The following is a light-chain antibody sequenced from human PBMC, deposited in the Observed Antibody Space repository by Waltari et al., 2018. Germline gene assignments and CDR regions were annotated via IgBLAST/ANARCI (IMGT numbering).Light chain of an antibody. V-gene: IGLV2-11*01. Sequence: QSALTQPRSVSGSPGQSVTISCTGTSSDVGGYNYVSWYQQHPGKAPKLIIYDVSKRPSGVPDRFSGSKSGNTASLTNSGLQAEDEADYYCCSYAGSYTVVFGGGTKLTVL. J-gene: IGLJ2*01. CDR3: CSYAGSYTVV. CDR2: DVS. CDR1: SSDVGGYNY.